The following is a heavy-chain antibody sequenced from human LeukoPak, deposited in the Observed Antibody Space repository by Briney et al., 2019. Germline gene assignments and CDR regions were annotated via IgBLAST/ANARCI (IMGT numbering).Heavy chain of an antibody. D-gene: IGHD6-6*01. CDR3: ARRNFGSSYRDY. J-gene: IGHJ4*02. V-gene: IGHV4-39*01. CDR2: IYYSGST. Sequence: KPSETLSLTCTVSGGSISSSSYYWGWIRQPPGKGLEWIGSIYYSGSTYYNPSVKSRVTIFVDTSKNQFSLKLSSVTAADTAVYYCARRNFGSSYRDYWGQGTLVTVSS. CDR1: GGSISSSSYY.